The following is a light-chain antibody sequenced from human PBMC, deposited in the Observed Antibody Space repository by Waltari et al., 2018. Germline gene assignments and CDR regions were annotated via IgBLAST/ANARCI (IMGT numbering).Light chain of an antibody. J-gene: IGKJ2*01. Sequence: EIVMTQSPVTLSVSLGERATLSCSASQAISRSLAWYQQKPGQAPRLLFSGASTRAAGIPARFSGSGSGTEFTLTISSVESDDFAVYYCQHYANWPYTFGQGTRLEIK. CDR2: GAS. CDR1: QAISRS. V-gene: IGKV3-15*01. CDR3: QHYANWPYT.